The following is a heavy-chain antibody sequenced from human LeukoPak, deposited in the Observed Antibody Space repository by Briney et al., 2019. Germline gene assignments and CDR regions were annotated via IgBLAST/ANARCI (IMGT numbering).Heavy chain of an antibody. CDR3: ARDWYQKAFDI. CDR2: FNPNRGDK. CDR1: GYTFTVYC. Sequence: AAVKVSSKASGYTFTVYCMYWGREALGQGLGWMWWFNPNRGDKNYAQKFQGRVTMTRDTSISTAYMELSRLRSDDTAVYYCARDWYQKAFDIWGQGTMVTVSS. V-gene: IGHV1-2*02. J-gene: IGHJ3*02. D-gene: IGHD2-2*01.